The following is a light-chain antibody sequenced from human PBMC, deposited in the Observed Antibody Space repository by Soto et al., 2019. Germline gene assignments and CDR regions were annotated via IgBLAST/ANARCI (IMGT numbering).Light chain of an antibody. J-gene: IGLJ3*02. CDR1: SGSIASNY. V-gene: IGLV6-57*01. Sequence: NFMLTQPHSVSESPGKTVTISCTRSSGSIASNYVQWYQQPPGSSPTTVIYEDNQRPSGVPDRFSGSIDSSSNSASLTISGLKTEDEADYCCQSYDSSNWVFGGGTKLTVL. CDR2: EDN. CDR3: QSYDSSNWV.